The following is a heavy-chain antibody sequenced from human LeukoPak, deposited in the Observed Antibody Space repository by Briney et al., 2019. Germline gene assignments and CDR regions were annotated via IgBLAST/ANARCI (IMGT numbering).Heavy chain of an antibody. J-gene: IGHJ2*01. V-gene: IGHV6-1*01. D-gene: IGHD6-19*01. CDR3: ARDQEDVAVAGTVHYWYFDL. CDR2: TYYRSKWYN. CDR1: GDSVSSNSAA. Sequence: SQTLSLTCAISGDSVSSNSAAWNWIRQSPSRGLEWLGRTYYRSKWYNDYAVSVKSRITINPDTSKNQFSLQLNSVTPEDTAVYYCARDQEDVAVAGTVHYWYFDLWGRGTLVTVSS.